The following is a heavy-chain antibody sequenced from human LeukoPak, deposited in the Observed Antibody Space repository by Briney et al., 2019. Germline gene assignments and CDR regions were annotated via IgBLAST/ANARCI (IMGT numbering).Heavy chain of an antibody. CDR2: INPNSGGT. Sequence: GASVKVSCKASGYTFTSYDINWVRQATGQGLEWMGWINPNSGGTNYAQKFQGRVTMTRDTSISTAYMELSRLRSDDTAVYYCARSVGVDAFDIWGQGTMVTVSS. CDR1: GYTFTSYD. CDR3: ARSVGVDAFDI. J-gene: IGHJ3*02. V-gene: IGHV1-2*02. D-gene: IGHD3-16*01.